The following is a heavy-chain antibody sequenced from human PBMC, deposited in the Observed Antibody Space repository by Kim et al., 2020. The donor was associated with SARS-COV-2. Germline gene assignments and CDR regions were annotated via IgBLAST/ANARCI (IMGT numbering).Heavy chain of an antibody. J-gene: IGHJ6*02. CDR3: ARVSGYSSSWYYGMDV. V-gene: IGHV1-2*02. Sequence: ASVKVSCKASGYTFTGYYMHWVRQAPGQGLEWMGWINPNSGGTNYAQKFQGRVTMTRDTSISTAYMELSRLRSDDTAVYYCARVSGYSSSWYYGMDVWGQGTTVTVSS. D-gene: IGHD6-13*01. CDR1: GYTFTGYY. CDR2: INPNSGGT.